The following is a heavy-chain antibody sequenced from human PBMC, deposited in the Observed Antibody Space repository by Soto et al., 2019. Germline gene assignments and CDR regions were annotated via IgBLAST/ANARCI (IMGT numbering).Heavy chain of an antibody. CDR2: INHSGST. CDR1: GGSFSGYY. J-gene: IGHJ6*02. CDR3: ARDLSLRGATIYYYYGMDV. V-gene: IGHV4-34*01. Sequence: PSETLSLTCAVYGGSFSGYYWSWIRQPPGKGLEWIGEINHSGSTNYNPSLKSRVTISVDTSKNQFSLKLSSVTAADTAVYYCARDLSLRGATIYYYYGMDVWGQGTTVTVSS. D-gene: IGHD1-26*01.